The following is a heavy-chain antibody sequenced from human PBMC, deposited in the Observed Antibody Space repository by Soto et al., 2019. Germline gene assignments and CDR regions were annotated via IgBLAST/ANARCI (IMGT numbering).Heavy chain of an antibody. CDR3: ARDPYSSGWYPTGGWFDP. CDR1: GFTFSSYS. J-gene: IGHJ5*02. Sequence: GGSLRLSCAASGFTFSSYSMNWLRQAPGKGLEWVSYISSSSSTIYYADSVKGRFTISRDNAKNSLYLQMNSLRDEDTAVYYCARDPYSSGWYPTGGWFDPWGQGTLVTVSS. D-gene: IGHD6-19*01. CDR2: ISSSSSTI. V-gene: IGHV3-48*02.